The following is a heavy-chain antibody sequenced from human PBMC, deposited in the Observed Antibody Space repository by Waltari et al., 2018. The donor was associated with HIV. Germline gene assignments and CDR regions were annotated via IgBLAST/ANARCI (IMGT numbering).Heavy chain of an antibody. CDR3: ARDFWGGYYYGMDV. V-gene: IGHV3-21*01. D-gene: IGHD3-16*01. CDR2: ISSSSSYI. CDR1: GFTFSSDS. Sequence: EVQLVESGGGLVKPGGSLRLSCAASGFTFSSDSMNWVRQAPGKGLEWVSSISSSSSYIYYADSVKGRFTISRDNAKNSLYLQMNSLRAEDTAVYYCARDFWGGYYYGMDVWGQGTTVTVSS. J-gene: IGHJ6*02.